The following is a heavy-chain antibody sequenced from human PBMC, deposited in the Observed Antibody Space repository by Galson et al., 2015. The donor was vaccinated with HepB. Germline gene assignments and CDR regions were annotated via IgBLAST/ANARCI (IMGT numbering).Heavy chain of an antibody. Sequence: CAISGDSVSSNSAAWNWIRQSPSRGLEWLGRTYYRSKWYNDYAVSVKSRITINPDTSKNQFSLQLNSVTPEDTAVYYCASSLSGYCSGGSCYRYAEYFQHWGQGTLVTVSS. V-gene: IGHV6-1*01. CDR2: TYYRSKWYN. D-gene: IGHD2-15*01. J-gene: IGHJ1*01. CDR3: ASSLSGYCSGGSCYRYAEYFQH. CDR1: GDSVSSNSAA.